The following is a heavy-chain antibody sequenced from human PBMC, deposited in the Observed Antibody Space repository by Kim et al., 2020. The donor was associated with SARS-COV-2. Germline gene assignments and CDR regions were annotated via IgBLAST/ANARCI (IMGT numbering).Heavy chain of an antibody. CDR2: ISYDGSYK. J-gene: IGHJ2*01. CDR1: GFTFSPYA. D-gene: IGHD6-13*01. V-gene: IGHV3-30*18. Sequence: GGSLRLSCAASGFTFSPYAMHWVRQAPGKGLEWVAVISYDGSYKRYEDSLKGRFTISRDNSKNTLYLQMNSLRAEDTAVYYCAKDSAGGISDGIYWYFDL. CDR3: AKDSAGGISDGIYWYFDL.